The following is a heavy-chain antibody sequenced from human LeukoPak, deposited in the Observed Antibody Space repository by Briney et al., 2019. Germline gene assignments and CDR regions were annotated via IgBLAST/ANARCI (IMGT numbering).Heavy chain of an antibody. CDR1: GFTSSTYS. J-gene: IGHJ6*03. D-gene: IGHD3-3*02. Sequence: GGSLRLSCAASGFTSSTYSMNWVRQAPGKGLEWVAYIQYDGSNKQYADSVKGRFSISRDNSENILYLQMNSLRAEDTAVYYCAREKSFLEWLSTGRRDGYYMDVWGKGTTVTVSS. CDR2: IQYDGSNK. V-gene: IGHV3-30*03. CDR3: AREKSFLEWLSTGRRDGYYMDV.